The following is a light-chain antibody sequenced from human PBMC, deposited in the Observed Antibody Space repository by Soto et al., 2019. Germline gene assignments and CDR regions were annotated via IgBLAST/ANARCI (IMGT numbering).Light chain of an antibody. CDR3: SSYTSSSTPWV. J-gene: IGLJ3*02. V-gene: IGLV2-14*01. CDR2: EVS. CDR1: NSDVGGYNY. Sequence: QSVLTQPASVSGSPGQSITISCTGTNSDVGGYNYVSWYQQHPGKAPKLMIYEVSNRPSGVSNRFSGSKSGNTASLTISGLQAEDEADYYCSSYTSSSTPWVFGGGTKLTVL.